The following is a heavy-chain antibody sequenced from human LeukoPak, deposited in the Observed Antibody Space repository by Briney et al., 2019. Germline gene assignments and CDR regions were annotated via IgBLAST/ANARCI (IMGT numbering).Heavy chain of an antibody. CDR2: ISGSGGST. D-gene: IGHD3-10*01. Sequence: GGSLRLSCAASGFTFSSYAMSWVRQAPGKGLEWVSAISGSGGSTYYADSVKGRFTISRDNAKNSLYLQMNSLRAEDTAVYYCARVDYYGSGKGDYWGQGTLVTVSS. CDR1: GFTFSSYA. CDR3: ARVDYYGSGKGDY. J-gene: IGHJ4*02. V-gene: IGHV3-23*01.